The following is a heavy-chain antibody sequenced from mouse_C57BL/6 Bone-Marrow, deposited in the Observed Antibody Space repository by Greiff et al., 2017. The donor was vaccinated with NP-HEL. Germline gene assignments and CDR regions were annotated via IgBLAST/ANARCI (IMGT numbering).Heavy chain of an antibody. J-gene: IGHJ4*01. Sequence: VQLQQPGAELVRPGSSVKLSCKASGYTFTSYWMDWVKQRPGQGLDWIGNIYPSDSETHYNQKFKDKATLTVDKSSSTAYMQLSSLTSEDSAVYYCAREGDLLYYAMDYWGQGTSVTVSS. CDR3: AREGDLLYYAMDY. CDR2: IYPSDSET. V-gene: IGHV1-61*01. D-gene: IGHD2-1*01. CDR1: GYTFTSYW.